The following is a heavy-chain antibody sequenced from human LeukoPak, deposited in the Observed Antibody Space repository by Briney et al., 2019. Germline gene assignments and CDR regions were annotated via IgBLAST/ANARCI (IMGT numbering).Heavy chain of an antibody. J-gene: IGHJ4*02. V-gene: IGHV1-18*01. CDR3: ATADKFSNWYVFDY. Sequence: GASVKVSCKASGYTFTSYGISWVRQAPGQGLEWMGWISAYNGNTNYAQKLQGRVTMNTDTSTSTAYMELRSLRSDDTAVYYCATADKFSNWYVFDYWGQGTLVTVSS. CDR1: GYTFTSYG. CDR2: ISAYNGNT. D-gene: IGHD6-13*01.